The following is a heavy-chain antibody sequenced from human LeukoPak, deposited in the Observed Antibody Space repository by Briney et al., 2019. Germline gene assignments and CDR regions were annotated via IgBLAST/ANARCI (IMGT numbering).Heavy chain of an antibody. J-gene: IGHJ5*02. CDR1: GYSFTSYW. Sequence: GESLKISCTCSGYSFTSYWIGWVRQMPGKGLELMGIIYPGDSDTRYSPSFQGQVTISADKSISTAYLQWSSLKASDTAMYYRARRGEKWFDPWGQGTLVTVCS. V-gene: IGHV5-51*01. D-gene: IGHD3-16*01. CDR2: IYPGDSDT. CDR3: ARRGEKWFDP.